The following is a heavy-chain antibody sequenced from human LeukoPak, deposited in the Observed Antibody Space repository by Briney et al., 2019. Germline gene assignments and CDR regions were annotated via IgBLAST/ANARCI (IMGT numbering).Heavy chain of an antibody. Sequence: GGSLRLYCAASGFTFSSYEMNWVRQAPGKGLEWVSYISSSGSTISYADSVKGRFTISRDNAKNSLYLQMNSLRAEDTAVYYCARADTYYYDSSASKGGFDPWGQGTLVTVSS. CDR3: ARADTYYYDSSASKGGFDP. D-gene: IGHD3-22*01. V-gene: IGHV3-48*03. CDR1: GFTFSSYE. CDR2: ISSSGSTI. J-gene: IGHJ5*02.